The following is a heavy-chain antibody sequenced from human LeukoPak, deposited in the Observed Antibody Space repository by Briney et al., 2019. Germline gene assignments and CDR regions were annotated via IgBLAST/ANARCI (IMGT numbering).Heavy chain of an antibody. J-gene: IGHJ4*02. V-gene: IGHV3-30*02. CDR3: AKERYSSSSLFAITPFDY. CDR1: GFTFSNYG. D-gene: IGHD6-13*01. CDR2: VRYDESTK. Sequence: GGSLRLSCAASGFTFSNYGMHWVRQAPGKGLEWVAFVRYDESTKFYADSVKGRFTISRDNSKTTLYLQMNGLRAEDTAVYYCAKERYSSSSLFAITPFDYWGQGTLVTVSS.